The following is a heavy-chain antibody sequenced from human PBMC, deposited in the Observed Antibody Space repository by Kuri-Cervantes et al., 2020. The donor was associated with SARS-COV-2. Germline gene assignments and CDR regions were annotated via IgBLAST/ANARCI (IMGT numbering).Heavy chain of an antibody. J-gene: IGHJ6*03. CDR3: ARSNYGSGSPYRPGAYYYYMDV. Sequence: GGSLRLSCAASGFTFSSYAMHWVRQAPGKGLEWVAVISYDGSNKYYADSVKGRFTISRDNSKNTLYLQMNSLGSEDTAVYYCARSNYGSGSPYRPGAYYYYMDVWGKGTTVTVSS. D-gene: IGHD3-10*01. CDR2: ISYDGSNK. V-gene: IGHV3-30*04. CDR1: GFTFSSYA.